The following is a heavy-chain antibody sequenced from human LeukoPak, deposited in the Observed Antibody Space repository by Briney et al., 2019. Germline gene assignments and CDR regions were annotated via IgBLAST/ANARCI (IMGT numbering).Heavy chain of an antibody. J-gene: IGHJ4*02. CDR2: IHYSGST. V-gene: IGHV4-59*01. Sequence: SETLSLTCTVYGGSIGSYYWNWIRQVPGKGLEWIGYIHYSGSTNHNSSLKSRVTISVDTSKNQYSLKLSSVTAADTAVYYCARDGVAGGFDYWGQGTLVTLSS. D-gene: IGHD6-19*01. CDR1: GGSIGSYY. CDR3: ARDGVAGGFDY.